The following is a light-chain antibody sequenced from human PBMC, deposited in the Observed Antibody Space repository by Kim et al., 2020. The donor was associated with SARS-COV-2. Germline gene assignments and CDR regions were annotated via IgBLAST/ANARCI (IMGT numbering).Light chain of an antibody. J-gene: IGKJ2*01. Sequence: VTPGERAPRSCRASQSVSSNLAWYQQKPGQAPRLLIYAASTRATGIPARFSGSGSGTEFTLSISSLQSEDFAIYYCQQYNDWPPYTFGQGTKLEI. CDR1: QSVSSN. CDR3: QQYNDWPPYT. CDR2: AAS. V-gene: IGKV3-15*01.